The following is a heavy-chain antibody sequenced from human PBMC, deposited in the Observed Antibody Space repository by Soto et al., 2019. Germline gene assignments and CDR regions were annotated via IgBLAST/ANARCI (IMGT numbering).Heavy chain of an antibody. CDR2: ISGSGGST. J-gene: IGHJ4*02. CDR1: GLTFSSHA. D-gene: IGHD2-21*01. Sequence: EVQLLESGGGLVQPGGSLRLSCAASGLTFSSHAMSWVRQAPGKGLEWVSGISGSGGSTYYVDSVEGRFTISRDNSKNPLDLQMNSLRAEGTAVYYCAKRASDYWGQGTLVTVSS. V-gene: IGHV3-23*01. CDR3: AKRASDY.